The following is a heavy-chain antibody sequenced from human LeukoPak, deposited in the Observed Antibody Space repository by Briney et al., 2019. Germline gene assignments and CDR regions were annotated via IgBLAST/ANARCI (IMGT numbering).Heavy chain of an antibody. V-gene: IGHV6-1*01. CDR1: GVGVSNNNVA. Sequence: LSLPSPISGVGVSNNNVAWNWIGQSPSRGLEWLGRTYYRSKWYNDYAISVKSRITLIPHTSMSQSSPQLDFFYPDDTAVYYCARVSSRVFDYWGQGTLVTVSS. CDR2: TYYRSKWYN. D-gene: IGHD3-10*01. CDR3: ARVSSRVFDY. J-gene: IGHJ4*02.